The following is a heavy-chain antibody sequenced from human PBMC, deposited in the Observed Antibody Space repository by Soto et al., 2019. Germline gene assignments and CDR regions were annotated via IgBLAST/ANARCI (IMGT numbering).Heavy chain of an antibody. CDR3: AKGQHCSTTSCYFYYYGMYV. V-gene: IGHV3-30*18. CDR1: GFTFSSYR. CDR2: ISYDGSNK. J-gene: IGHJ6*02. D-gene: IGHD2-2*01. Sequence: PGGSLRLSCAASGFTFSSYRMHWVRQAPGKGLEWVAVISYDGSNKYYADSVKGRLTISRDNSKNTLYLQMNSLRAEDTAVYYCAKGQHCSTTSCYFYYYGMYVWGQGTTVTVSS.